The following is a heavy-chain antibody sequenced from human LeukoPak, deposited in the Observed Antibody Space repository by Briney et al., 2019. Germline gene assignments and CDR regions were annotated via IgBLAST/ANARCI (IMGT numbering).Heavy chain of an antibody. CDR3: ASRIVGATPSLYYYGMDV. Sequence: SETLSLTCAVYGGSFSGYYWSWIRQPPGKGLEWIGEINHSESTNYNPSLKSRVTISVDTSKNQFSLKLSSVTAADTAVYYCASRIVGATPSLYYYGMDVWGQGTTVTVSS. CDR2: INHSEST. J-gene: IGHJ6*02. V-gene: IGHV4-34*01. D-gene: IGHD1-26*01. CDR1: GGSFSGYY.